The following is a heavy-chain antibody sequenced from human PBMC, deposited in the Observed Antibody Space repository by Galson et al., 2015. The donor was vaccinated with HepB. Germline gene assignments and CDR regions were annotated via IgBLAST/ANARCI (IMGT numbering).Heavy chain of an antibody. V-gene: IGHV3-30*03. CDR2: ISYDGSNK. CDR1: GFTFSSYG. D-gene: IGHD3-22*01. Sequence: SLRLSCAASGFTFSSYGMHWVRQAPGKRLEWVAVISYDGSNKYYADSVKGRFTISRDNSKNTLYLQMNSLRAEDTAVYYCARDPTYYYDSSGLFRSHFDIWGQGTMVTVSS. J-gene: IGHJ3*02. CDR3: ARDPTYYYDSSGLFRSHFDI.